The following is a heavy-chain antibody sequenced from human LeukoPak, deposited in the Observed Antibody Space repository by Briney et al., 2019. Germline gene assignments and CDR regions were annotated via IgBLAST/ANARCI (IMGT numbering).Heavy chain of an antibody. V-gene: IGHV3-23*01. CDR1: GFTFSSYA. D-gene: IGHD2-2*01. CDR2: ISGSGGST. Sequence: GGSLRLSCAASGFTFSSYAMSWVRQAPGKWLEWVSAISGSGGSTYYADSVKGRFTISRDNSKNTLCLQMNSLRAEDTAVYYCAKRPHCSSTSCQRADIPRYYWGQGTLVTVSS. CDR3: AKRPHCSSTSCQRADIPRYY. J-gene: IGHJ4*02.